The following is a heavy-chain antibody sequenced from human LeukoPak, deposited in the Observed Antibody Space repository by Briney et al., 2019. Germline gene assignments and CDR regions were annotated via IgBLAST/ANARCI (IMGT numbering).Heavy chain of an antibody. D-gene: IGHD2-15*01. CDR1: GGSISSYY. CDR2: VDYRGNT. CDR3: ARVEVGAANRQWYGMDV. J-gene: IGHJ6*02. Sequence: SETLSLTCTISGGSISSYYWSWIREPPGKGLDWIGYVDYRGNTNYNPPLKSRVTISIDTSKSLFSLELNSVTAADTAVYYCARVEVGAANRQWYGMDVWGQGTTVTVSS. V-gene: IGHV4-59*01.